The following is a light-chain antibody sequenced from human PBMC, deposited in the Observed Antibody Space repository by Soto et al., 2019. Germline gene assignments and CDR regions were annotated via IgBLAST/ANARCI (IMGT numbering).Light chain of an antibody. Sequence: DIQMTQSPSTLSASVGDRVTITCRASQSISSWLAWYQQKPGKAPKLLIYDASSLESGVPSRFSGTGSGTDFTVTISSLQPEDFATYYCQQFTDKPFTFGPGTKVDIK. V-gene: IGKV1-5*01. CDR1: QSISSW. CDR2: DAS. J-gene: IGKJ3*01. CDR3: QQFTDKPFT.